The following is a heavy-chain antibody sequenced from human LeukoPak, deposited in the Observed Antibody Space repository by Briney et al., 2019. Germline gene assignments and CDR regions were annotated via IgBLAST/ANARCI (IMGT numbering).Heavy chain of an antibody. CDR2: IDSKNGDT. CDR1: GHTFTAYY. D-gene: IGHD2-15*01. Sequence: GASVKVSCKASGHTFTAYYMHWARQAPGQGLEWMGWIDSKNGDTKYAQKFQSRLTITRDTSIDVAYMELRSLISDDTAVYYCANEAYCSRGRCSVQRVASWGQGTPVTVSS. CDR3: ANEAYCSRGRCSVQRVAS. V-gene: IGHV1-2*02. J-gene: IGHJ4*02.